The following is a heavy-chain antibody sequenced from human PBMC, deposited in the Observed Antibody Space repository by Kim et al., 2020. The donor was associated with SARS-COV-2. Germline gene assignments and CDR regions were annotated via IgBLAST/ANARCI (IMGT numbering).Heavy chain of an antibody. D-gene: IGHD1-20*01. J-gene: IGHJ2*01. CDR3: ARVADSRRVTHPNWNWYFDL. CDR1: GGSISSGGYY. V-gene: IGHV4-31*03. CDR2: IYYSGST. Sequence: SETLSLTCTVSGGSISSGGYYWSWIRQHPGKGLEWIGYIYYSGSTYYNPSLKSRVTISVDTSKNQFSLKLSSVTAADTAVYYCARVADSRRVTHPNWNWYFDLWGRGTLVTVSS.